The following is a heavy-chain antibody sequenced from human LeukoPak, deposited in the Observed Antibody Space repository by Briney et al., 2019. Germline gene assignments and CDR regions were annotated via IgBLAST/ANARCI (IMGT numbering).Heavy chain of an antibody. J-gene: IGHJ4*02. Sequence: PGGSLRLSCAASGFTFSSYSVNWVRQAPGKGLEWVSSISSSSSYIYYADSVKGRFTISRDNAKNSLYLQMNSLRAEDTAMYYCARGARPTPSFDYWGQGTLVTVSS. CDR3: ARGARPTPSFDY. CDR1: GFTFSSYS. D-gene: IGHD5-12*01. CDR2: ISSSSSYI. V-gene: IGHV3-21*01.